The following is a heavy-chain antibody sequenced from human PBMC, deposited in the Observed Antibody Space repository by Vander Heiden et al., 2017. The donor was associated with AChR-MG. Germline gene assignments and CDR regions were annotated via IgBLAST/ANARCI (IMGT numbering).Heavy chain of an antibody. D-gene: IGHD1-7*01. CDR2: INHSGST. CDR1: GGSFRGYD. V-gene: IGHV4-34*01. Sequence: QVQLQQCGAGLLQPSETLSLTCAVYGGSFRGYDWSWIRQRPGKGLEWIGEINHSGSTNYKPALKSRVTISVETSKNQFSLKLSSVTAADTAVYYGARDGAGTSFDYWGQGTLVTVSS. J-gene: IGHJ4*02. CDR3: ARDGAGTSFDY.